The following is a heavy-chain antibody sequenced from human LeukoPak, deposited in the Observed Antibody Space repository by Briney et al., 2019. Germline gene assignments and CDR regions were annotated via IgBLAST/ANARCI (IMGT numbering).Heavy chain of an antibody. CDR1: GDSISNSNYY. CDR2: IFYNGGP. D-gene: IGHD1-26*01. CDR3: ASYSGIYSAFEI. V-gene: IGHV4-39*07. J-gene: IGHJ3*02. Sequence: SETLSLTCTASGDSISNSNYYWGWVRQSPGRGLEWLGNIFYNGGPYYNPSFKSRVAISVDTSKNHFSLTLNAVTAADTAVYYCASYSGIYSAFEIWSQGTLVTVSS.